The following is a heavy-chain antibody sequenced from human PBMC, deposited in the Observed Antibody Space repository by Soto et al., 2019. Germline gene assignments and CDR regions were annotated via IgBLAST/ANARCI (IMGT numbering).Heavy chain of an antibody. CDR1: GYTFTSHY. D-gene: IGHD3-10*01. J-gene: IGHJ4*02. CDR2: INPSGGSA. V-gene: IGHV1-46*01. CDR3: ARVAYYYGSGSHYFDY. Sequence: ASVKVSCKASGYTFTSHYMHCVRHPPEQGLEWMGIINPSGGSASYAQKFQGRVTMTRDTSTSTVYMELSSLRSEDTAVYYCARVAYYYGSGSHYFDYWGQGTLVTVSS.